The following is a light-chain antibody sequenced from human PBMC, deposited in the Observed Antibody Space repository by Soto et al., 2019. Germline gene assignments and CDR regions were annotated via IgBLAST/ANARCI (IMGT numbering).Light chain of an antibody. CDR3: CSYAGSVV. Sequence: QSALTQPASVSGSPGQSITISCTGSSSDVGSYNLGSWYQQHPGKAPKLMIYEGSKRPSGVSNRFSGSKSGNTASLTISGLQAEDEADYYCCSYAGSVVFGGGTKLTVL. J-gene: IGLJ2*01. V-gene: IGLV2-23*01. CDR2: EGS. CDR1: SSDVGSYNL.